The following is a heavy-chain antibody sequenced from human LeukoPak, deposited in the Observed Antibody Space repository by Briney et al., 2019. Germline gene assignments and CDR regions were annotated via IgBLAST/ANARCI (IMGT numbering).Heavy chain of an antibody. V-gene: IGHV1-18*01. J-gene: IGHJ4*02. CDR2: ISAYNGNT. CDR1: GYTFTSYG. Sequence: ASVKVSCKASGYTFTSYGISWVRQAPGQGLEWMGWISAYNGNTNYAQKLQGRVTVTTDTSTSTAYMELRSLRSDDTAVYYCARERNYYGSGSSLDYWGQGTLVTVSS. D-gene: IGHD3-10*01. CDR3: ARERNYYGSGSSLDY.